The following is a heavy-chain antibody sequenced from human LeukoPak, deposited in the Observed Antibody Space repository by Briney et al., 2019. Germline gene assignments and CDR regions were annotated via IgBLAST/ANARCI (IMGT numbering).Heavy chain of an antibody. V-gene: IGHV4-31*03. CDR2: IYDNRFT. CDR1: GGSISSGGQY. Sequence: SQTLSLTCTVSGGSISSGGQYWSWTRQHPGEGLEWIGCIYDNRFTYYNPSLESRVTISVDSSENQLSLKLSSVTAADTAVYYCARERMSTGDPFDIWGQGTMVTVSS. D-gene: IGHD5/OR15-5a*01. J-gene: IGHJ3*02. CDR3: ARERMSTGDPFDI.